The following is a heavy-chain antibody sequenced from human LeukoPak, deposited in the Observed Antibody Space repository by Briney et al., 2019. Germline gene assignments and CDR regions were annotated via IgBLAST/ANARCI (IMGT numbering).Heavy chain of an antibody. V-gene: IGHV3-15*01. CDR2: IKSTADGGTT. CDR1: GFTFSNAW. CDR3: TTYGGYEGLSDH. D-gene: IGHD5-12*01. J-gene: IGHJ5*02. Sequence: GGSLRLSCAASGFTFSNAWMSWVRQAPGKGLEWVGRIKSTADGGTTDYAAAVQGRFIISRDDSKDTLYLQMNSLKTEDTAMYYCTTYGGYEGLSDHWGQGTLVTVSS.